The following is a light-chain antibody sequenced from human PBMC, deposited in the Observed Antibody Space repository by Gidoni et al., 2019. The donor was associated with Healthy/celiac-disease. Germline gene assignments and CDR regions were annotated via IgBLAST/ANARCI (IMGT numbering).Light chain of an antibody. CDR1: QSISSY. CDR2: AAS. CDR3: QQNYSTPRT. V-gene: IGKV1-39*01. J-gene: IGKJ1*01. Sequence: DIQMSQSPSSMSASVGDRVTIPCRANQSISSYLNWYQQKPGKAPKLLIYAASSLLSGVPSRFSGSGSGTDFTLTISSLQPEDFATYYCQQNYSTPRTFGQGTKVEIK.